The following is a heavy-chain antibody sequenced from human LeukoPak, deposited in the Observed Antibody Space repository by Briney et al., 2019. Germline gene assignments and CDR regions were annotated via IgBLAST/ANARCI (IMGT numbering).Heavy chain of an antibody. CDR3: ARGFHSFDI. CDR2: SRNKANSYST. CDR1: GFIFSDHY. V-gene: IGHV3-72*01. J-gene: IGHJ3*02. Sequence: QPGGSLRLSCAASGFIFSDHYMDWVRQAPGKGLEWVARSRNKANSYSTVYAASVQGRFTISRDESKNSLYLQMNSLITEDTAVYFCARGFHSFDIWGQGTMVTVSS.